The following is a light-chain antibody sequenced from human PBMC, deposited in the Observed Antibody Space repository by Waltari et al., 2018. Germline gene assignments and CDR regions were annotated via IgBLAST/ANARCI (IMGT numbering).Light chain of an antibody. CDR3: QQFINYPLT. V-gene: IGKV1-5*01. CDR1: QSIRSW. Sequence: DIQMTQSPSTLSASVGDRVTITCRASQSIRSWLAWYQQKPGKAPKVLIYDASTLESGVSSRFSGSGSGTEFTLTINGLQPDDFATYYCQQFINYPLTFGPGTTVDIK. J-gene: IGKJ3*01. CDR2: DAS.